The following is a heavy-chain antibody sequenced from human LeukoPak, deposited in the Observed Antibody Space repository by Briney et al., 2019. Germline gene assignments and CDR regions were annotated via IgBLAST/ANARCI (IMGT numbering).Heavy chain of an antibody. CDR1: GFTFSSYW. CDR3: AKVGSGSYYFDY. V-gene: IGHV3-7*05. CDR2: IKLDGSEK. J-gene: IGHJ4*02. D-gene: IGHD6-19*01. Sequence: GGSLRLSCAASGFTFSSYWMSWVRQAPGKGLERVASIKLDGSEKYYVDSVKGRFTISRDNAKNSLYLEMNSLRAEDTAAYYCAKVGSGSYYFDYWGQGTLVTVSS.